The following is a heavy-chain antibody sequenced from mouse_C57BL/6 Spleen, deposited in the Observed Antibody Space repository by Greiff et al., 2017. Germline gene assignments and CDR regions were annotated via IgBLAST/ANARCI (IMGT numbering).Heavy chain of an antibody. CDR1: GYTFTSYW. V-gene: IGHV1-55*01. Sequence: VQLQQPGAELVKPGASVKMSCKASGYTFTSYWITWVKQRPGQGLEWIGDIYPGSGSTNYNEKFKSKATLTVDTSSSTAYMQLSSLTSEDSAVYYCARGGGYYGYFGVWGTGATVTVSS. J-gene: IGHJ1*03. CDR2: IYPGSGST. D-gene: IGHD2-2*01. CDR3: ARGGGYYGYFGV.